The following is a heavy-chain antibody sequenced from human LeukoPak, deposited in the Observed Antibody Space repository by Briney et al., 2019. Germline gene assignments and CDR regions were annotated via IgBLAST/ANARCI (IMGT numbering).Heavy chain of an antibody. D-gene: IGHD6-19*01. V-gene: IGHV3-74*01. J-gene: IGHJ5*02. Sequence: GGSLRLSCAASGLTFSSSWMHWVRHAPGKGLVWVSRLYGDGSSTSYADSVKGRFTISRDNAKNTLYLQMNSLRAEDTAVYYCARVGLYSSGWYSDDWFDPWGQGTLVTVSS. CDR1: GLTFSSSW. CDR3: ARVGLYSSGWYSDDWFDP. CDR2: LYGDGSST.